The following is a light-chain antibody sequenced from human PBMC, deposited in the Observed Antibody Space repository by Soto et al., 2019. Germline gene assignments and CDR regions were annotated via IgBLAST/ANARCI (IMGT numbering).Light chain of an antibody. CDR2: GAS. J-gene: IGKJ5*01. CDR3: QQRNIWPPVT. Sequence: EILMTQSPATLSVSPWDRATLSCRASQSVRNKLAWYQQKLGQAPRLLIHGASTRATGIPARFSGSGSGTDFTLTISSLEPEDSAIYYCQQRNIWPPVTFGQGTRLEIK. CDR1: QSVRNK. V-gene: IGKV3D-15*01.